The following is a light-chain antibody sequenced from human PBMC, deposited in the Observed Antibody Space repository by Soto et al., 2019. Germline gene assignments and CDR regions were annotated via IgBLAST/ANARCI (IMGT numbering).Light chain of an antibody. V-gene: IGKV1-5*03. J-gene: IGKJ5*01. CDR3: QQAASFPIT. Sequence: DIQMTESPSTLSASVGDTVTVTCRASQSVSGWLAWYQQKPGKAPKLLSYRASRLQSGVPSRFRGSGSGTDFTLTINSLKPEDFATYYCQQAASFPITFGQGTRLEIK. CDR2: RAS. CDR1: QSVSGW.